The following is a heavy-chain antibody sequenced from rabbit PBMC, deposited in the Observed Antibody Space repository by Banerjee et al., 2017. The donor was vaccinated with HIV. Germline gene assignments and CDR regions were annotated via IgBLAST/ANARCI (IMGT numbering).Heavy chain of an antibody. CDR3: ARGPTIYCLPL. V-gene: IGHV1S45*01. D-gene: IGHD4-1*01. J-gene: IGHJ4*01. Sequence: QEQLEESGGDLVKPEGSLTLTCTASGFTISSSYWICWVRQAPGKGLEWIGCINTENHYANWAKGRFTISKTSSTTVTLQMTSLTAADTATYFCARGPTIYCLPLWGPGTLVTVS. CDR1: GFTISSSYW. CDR2: INTEN.